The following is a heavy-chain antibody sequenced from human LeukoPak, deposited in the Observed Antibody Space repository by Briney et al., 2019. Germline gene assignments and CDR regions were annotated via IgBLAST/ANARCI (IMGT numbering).Heavy chain of an antibody. D-gene: IGHD4-23*01. CDR2: TYYRSKWYN. CDR3: ARAVAKSVDY. CDR1: WDSVSSSVPT. Sequence: SQTLSLTCAISWDSVSSSVPTWNWFRQSPSRGLECLGRTYYRSKWYNDYAASVRSRITINADTSRNQFSLQLYSVTPEDTAVYYCARAVAKSVDYWGQGTLVTVSS. J-gene: IGHJ4*02. V-gene: IGHV6-1*01.